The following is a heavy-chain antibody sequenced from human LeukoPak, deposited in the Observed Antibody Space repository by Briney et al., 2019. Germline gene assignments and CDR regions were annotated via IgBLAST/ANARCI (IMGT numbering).Heavy chain of an antibody. D-gene: IGHD2-15*01. CDR1: GFTFISSA. CDR2: INTNGATT. J-gene: IGHJ6*02. V-gene: IGHV3-23*01. CDR3: AKDPSSVGGHLDV. Sequence: GGSLRLSCEASGFTFISSAMNWVRQAPGKGLEWVSSINTNGATTLYADSVKGRFTISRDNSKNTLYLQMNSLTAEDTAVYYCAKDPSSVGGHLDVWGQGTTVTVSS.